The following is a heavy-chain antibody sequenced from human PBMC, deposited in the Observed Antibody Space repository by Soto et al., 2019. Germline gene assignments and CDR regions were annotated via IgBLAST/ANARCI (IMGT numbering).Heavy chain of an antibody. CDR1: GGSISSYY. D-gene: IGHD1-7*01. J-gene: IGHJ6*02. V-gene: IGHV4-59*01. Sequence: PSETLSLTCTVSGGSISSYYWSWIRQPPGKGLEWIGYIYYSGSTNYNPSLKSRVTISVDTSKNQFSLKLSSVTAADTAVYYCARETIGYGMDVWGQGTTVTVSS. CDR3: ARETIGYGMDV. CDR2: IYYSGST.